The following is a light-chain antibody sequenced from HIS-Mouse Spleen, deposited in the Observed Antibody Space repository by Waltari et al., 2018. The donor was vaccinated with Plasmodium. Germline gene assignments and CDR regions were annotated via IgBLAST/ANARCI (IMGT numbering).Light chain of an antibody. J-gene: IGKJ3*01. CDR1: QSVSSN. V-gene: IGKV3-15*01. CDR2: GTS. CDR3: QQYNNWSFT. Sequence: EIVMTQSPATLSVSPGERATLSCRASQSVSSNLAWYQQKPGQATRLLIYGTSTRATSIPAMCSGSGSGTEFTLTISSQQSEDFAVYYCQQYNNWSFTFGPGTKVDIK.